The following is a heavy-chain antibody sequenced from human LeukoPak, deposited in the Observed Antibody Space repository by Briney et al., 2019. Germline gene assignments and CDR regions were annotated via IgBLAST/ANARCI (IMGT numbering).Heavy chain of an antibody. V-gene: IGHV3-23*01. J-gene: IGHJ4*02. D-gene: IGHD3-22*01. CDR3: AKNPYFYDSSAYLDY. CDR2: ISGSGGST. Sequence: PGGTLRLSCAASGFTFSSYGMRWVRQAPGKGLEWVSGISGSGGSTYYADSVKGRFAISRDNSKNTVFLQMNSLRAEDTAIYYCAKNPYFYDSSAYLDYWGQGTLVTVSS. CDR1: GFTFSSYG.